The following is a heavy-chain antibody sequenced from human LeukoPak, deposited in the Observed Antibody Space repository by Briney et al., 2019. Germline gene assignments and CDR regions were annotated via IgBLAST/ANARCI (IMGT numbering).Heavy chain of an antibody. V-gene: IGHV4-59*01. J-gene: IGHJ6*03. Sequence: SESLSLTCTVSGGSISSYYWSWIRQPPGKGLEWIGYIYYSGSTNYNPSLKSRVTISVDTSKNQFSLKLSSVTAADTAVYYCARLGRGPYSSSSGFAYYYYMDVWGKGTTVTVSS. CDR2: IYYSGST. CDR3: ARLGRGPYSSSSGFAYYYYMDV. CDR1: GGSISSYY. D-gene: IGHD6-6*01.